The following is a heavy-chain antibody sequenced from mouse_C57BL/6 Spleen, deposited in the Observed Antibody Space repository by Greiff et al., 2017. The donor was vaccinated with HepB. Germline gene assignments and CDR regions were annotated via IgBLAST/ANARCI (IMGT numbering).Heavy chain of an antibody. CDR1: GFTFSSYG. Sequence: EVKLVESGGDLVKPGGSLKLSCAASGFTFSSYGMSWVRQTPDKRLEWVATISSGGSYTYYPDSVKGRFTISRDNAKNTLYLQMSSLKSEDTAMYYFASHDGYYYFDYWGQGTTLTVSS. CDR2: ISSGGSYT. J-gene: IGHJ2*01. CDR3: ASHDGYYYFDY. D-gene: IGHD2-3*01. V-gene: IGHV5-6*02.